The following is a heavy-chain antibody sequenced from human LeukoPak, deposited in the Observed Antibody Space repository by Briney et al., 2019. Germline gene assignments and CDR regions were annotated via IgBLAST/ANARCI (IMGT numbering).Heavy chain of an antibody. V-gene: IGHV3-73*01. J-gene: IGHJ6*02. CDR1: GFTFSDSA. CDR3: TKDHYYAIDV. CDR2: MRNRAQNYAT. Sequence: GGSLRLSCAASGFTFSDSAMNLVRQASGKGLEWVGHMRNRAQNYATTYAASVKGRFTISRDESKNTAYLQMNSLDSEDTAVYYCTKDHYYAIDVWGQGTTVTVSS.